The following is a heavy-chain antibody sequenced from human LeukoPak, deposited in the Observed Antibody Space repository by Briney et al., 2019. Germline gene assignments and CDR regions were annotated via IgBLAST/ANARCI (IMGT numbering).Heavy chain of an antibody. CDR3: ATATYSSSYFDY. V-gene: IGHV1-24*01. CDR1: GYTLTELS. J-gene: IGHJ4*02. Sequence: ASVNVSFTVSGYTLTELSMHWVRQAPGKGLEWMGGFDPEDGETIYAQKFQGRVTMTEDTSTDTAYMELSSLRSEDTAVYYCATATYSSSYFDYWGQGTLVTVSS. D-gene: IGHD6-6*01. CDR2: FDPEDGET.